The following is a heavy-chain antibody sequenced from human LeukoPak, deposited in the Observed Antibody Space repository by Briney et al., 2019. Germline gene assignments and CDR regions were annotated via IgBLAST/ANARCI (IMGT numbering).Heavy chain of an antibody. CDR3: ARGGYSGYDYSLDY. V-gene: IGHV4-31*03. J-gene: IGHJ4*02. D-gene: IGHD5-12*01. CDR1: GGSISSGGYY. CDR2: IYYSGST. Sequence: PSETLSLTCTVSGGSISSGGYYWSWIRQHPGKGLEWIGYIYYSGSTYYNPSLKSRVTISVDTSKNQFPLKLSSVTAADTAVYYCARGGYSGYDYSLDYWGQGTLVTVST.